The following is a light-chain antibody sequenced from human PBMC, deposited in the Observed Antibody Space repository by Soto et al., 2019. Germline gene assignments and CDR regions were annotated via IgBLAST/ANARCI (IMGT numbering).Light chain of an antibody. CDR3: QQYNNVLGT. J-gene: IGKJ1*01. Sequence: EIVLTQSPATLSVSLGERATLSCRASQGVITNLAWYQHKPGQGPRLLIYGASTRATGVPARFSGSGSVTEFTLTISSLQSEDFGVYYCQQYNNVLGTFGQGTKVDIK. V-gene: IGKV3-15*01. CDR2: GAS. CDR1: QGVITN.